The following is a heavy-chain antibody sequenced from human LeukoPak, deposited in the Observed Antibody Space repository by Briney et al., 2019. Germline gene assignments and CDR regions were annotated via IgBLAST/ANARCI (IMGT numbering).Heavy chain of an antibody. CDR2: IIPILGIA. V-gene: IGHV1-69*04. CDR1: GGTFSSYA. Sequence: SVKVSCKASGGTFSSYANSWVRQAPGQGLEWMGRIIPILGIANYAQKFQGRVTITADKSTSTAYMELSSLRSEDTAVYYCARDRTNGVLFDYWGQGTLVTVSS. J-gene: IGHJ4*02. D-gene: IGHD2-8*01. CDR3: ARDRTNGVLFDY.